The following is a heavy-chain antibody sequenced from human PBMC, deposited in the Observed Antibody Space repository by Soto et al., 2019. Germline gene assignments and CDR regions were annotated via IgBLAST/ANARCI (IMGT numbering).Heavy chain of an antibody. D-gene: IGHD2-21*01. J-gene: IGHJ6*02. Sequence: LQESVPGLVKSSETLSLSCSVSFGPMRGYYWSLIRQPPGKGLEWIANIFYNGGANYNPSLRSRVTISVDKSKHSFSLRLTSVPPADTAVYYCARDVDHDYFSGMDIWGQGTTVTVS. CDR1: FGPMRGYY. CDR3: ARDVDHDYFSGMDI. V-gene: IGHV4-59*01. CDR2: IFYNGGA.